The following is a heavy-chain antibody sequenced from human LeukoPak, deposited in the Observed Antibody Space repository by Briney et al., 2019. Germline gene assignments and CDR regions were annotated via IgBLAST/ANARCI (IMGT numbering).Heavy chain of an antibody. J-gene: IGHJ3*02. CDR1: GGTFIRYT. Sequence: VKVSCKASGGTFIRYTISWVRQAPGQGLEWMGRIIPILGIANYAQKFQGRVTITADKSTSTAYMELSSLRSEDTAVYYCARKEGLNSSSWSDAFDIWGQGTMVTVSS. CDR2: IIPILGIA. D-gene: IGHD6-13*01. V-gene: IGHV1-69*02. CDR3: ARKEGLNSSSWSDAFDI.